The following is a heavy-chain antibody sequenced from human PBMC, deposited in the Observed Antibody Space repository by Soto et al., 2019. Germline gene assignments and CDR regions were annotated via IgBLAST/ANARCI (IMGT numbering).Heavy chain of an antibody. CDR1: GGSVSSGSYY. J-gene: IGHJ5*02. V-gene: IGHV4-61*01. CDR2: IYYSGST. Sequence: GSLRLSCTVSGGSVSSGSYYWSWIRQPPGKGLEWIGYIYYSGSTNYNPSLKSRVTISVDTSKNQFSLKLSSVTAADTAVYYCARGEDATTVWFDPWGQGTLVTVSS. CDR3: ARGEDATTVWFDP. D-gene: IGHD4-17*01.